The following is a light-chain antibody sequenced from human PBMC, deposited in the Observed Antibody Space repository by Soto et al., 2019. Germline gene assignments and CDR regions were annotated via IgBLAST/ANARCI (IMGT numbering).Light chain of an antibody. V-gene: IGKV3-20*01. J-gene: IGKJ4*01. CDR2: GAS. Sequence: EIVLTQSPGTVSLSPGERVTLSCKASERVSSTFLAWYQQKPGQAPRLLIYGASSRAPGIPDRFSASGSGTDFTLTIRGLEPEDFAVYYCQQHGSSPRTFGGGTKVEI. CDR3: QQHGSSPRT. CDR1: ERVSSTF.